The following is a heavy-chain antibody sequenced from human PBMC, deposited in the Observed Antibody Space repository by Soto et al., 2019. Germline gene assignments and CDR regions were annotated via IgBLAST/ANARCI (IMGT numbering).Heavy chain of an antibody. CDR2: VYYSGST. CDR3: ARQHYGYDSSGNSLGY. Sequence: PSETLSLTCTVSGGSISSSTYYWGWIRQPPGKGLEWIGSVYYSGSTYYNPSLKSRVTISVDTSNNQFSLKLNSVTAADTAVYYCARQHYGYDSSGNSLGYLGQGNLGTVSS. J-gene: IGHJ4*02. V-gene: IGHV4-39*01. CDR1: GGSISSSTYY. D-gene: IGHD3-22*01.